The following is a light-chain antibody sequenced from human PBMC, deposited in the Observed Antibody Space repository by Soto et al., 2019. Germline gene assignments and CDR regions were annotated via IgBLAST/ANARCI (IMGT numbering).Light chain of an antibody. CDR2: KES. CDR3: QQYNSYSRT. J-gene: IGKJ1*01. Sequence: DIQMTQSPSTLSASVGDRVTITCRASQSISSWLAWYQQKPGKAPKVLIYKESSLESGVPSRFSGSGSGTEFTLTISSLQPDDFATYDCQQYNSYSRTFGQGTKVEIK. V-gene: IGKV1-5*03. CDR1: QSISSW.